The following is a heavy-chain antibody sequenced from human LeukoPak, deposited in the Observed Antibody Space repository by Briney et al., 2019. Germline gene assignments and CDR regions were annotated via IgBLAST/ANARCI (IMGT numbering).Heavy chain of an antibody. CDR3: ARDSAMAYYEESWFDP. D-gene: IGHD5-18*01. V-gene: IGHV1-18*01. CDR1: GYTFTSNG. CDR2: ISAYNGNT. J-gene: IGHJ5*02. Sequence: ASVKVSCKASGYTFTSNGISWARQAPGQGLECMGWISAYNGNTNYAQKFQGRVTMTTDTSTSTAYMELRSLRSDDTAVYYCARDSAMAYYEESWFDPWGQGTLVIVSS.